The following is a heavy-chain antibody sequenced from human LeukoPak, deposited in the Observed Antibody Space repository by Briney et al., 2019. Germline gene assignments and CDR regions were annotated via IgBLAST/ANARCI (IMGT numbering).Heavy chain of an antibody. D-gene: IGHD5-18*01. CDR3: AKANGYNNGRFDF. CDR1: GFTFSSYG. CDR2: IWYDGKKK. Sequence: GGSLRLSCAASGFTFSSYGMPWVRQAPGKGLEWVAVIWYDGKKKYYADSVKGRFTISRDNSRNTLYLQMDSLGAEDTALYYCAKANGYNNGRFDFWGQGILITVSS. V-gene: IGHV3-33*06. J-gene: IGHJ4*02.